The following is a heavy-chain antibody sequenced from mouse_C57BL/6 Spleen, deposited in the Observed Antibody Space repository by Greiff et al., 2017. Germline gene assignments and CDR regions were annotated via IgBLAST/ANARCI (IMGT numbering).Heavy chain of an antibody. CDR3: TRSQGSSYAMDY. Sequence: VQLQQSGTVLARPGASVKMSCKTSGYTFTSYWMHWVKQRPGQGLEWIGAIYPGNSDTSYNQKFKGQVKLTAVTSASTAYMELSSLTNEDSAVYYCTRSQGSSYAMDYWGQGTSVTVSS. D-gene: IGHD1-1*01. CDR2: IYPGNSDT. V-gene: IGHV1-5*01. J-gene: IGHJ4*01. CDR1: GYTFTSYW.